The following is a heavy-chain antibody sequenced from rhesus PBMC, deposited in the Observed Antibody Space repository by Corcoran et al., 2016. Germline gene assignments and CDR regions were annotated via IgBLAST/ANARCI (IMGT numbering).Heavy chain of an antibody. Sequence: QVQLVQSGAEVTKPGASVKLSCKASGYTFNSYYINWVRQAPGQVLEWMRGINPSNGKPGYAQKFQVRVTMTRDTSTRTADMELSSQRSEDTSVYYCTRNGREWDAFDFWGQGLRVTVSS. CDR1: GYTFNSYY. V-gene: IGHV1S9*01. CDR2: INPSNGKP. J-gene: IGHJ3*01. D-gene: IGHD4-29*01. CDR3: TRNGREWDAFDF.